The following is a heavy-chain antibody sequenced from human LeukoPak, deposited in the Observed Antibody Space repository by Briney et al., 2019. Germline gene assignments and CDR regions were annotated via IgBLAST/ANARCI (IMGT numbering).Heavy chain of an antibody. CDR1: GFTFSSYW. CDR3: ARVYVELPEFWFDP. CDR2: IKQDGSEK. V-gene: IGHV3-7*03. Sequence: QPGGSLRLSCAASGFTFSSYWMSWVRQAPGKGLEWVANIKQDGSEKYYVDSVKGRFTISRDNAKNSLYLQMNSLRAEDTAVYYCARVYVELPEFWFDPWGQGTLVTVSS. J-gene: IGHJ5*02. D-gene: IGHD1-7*01.